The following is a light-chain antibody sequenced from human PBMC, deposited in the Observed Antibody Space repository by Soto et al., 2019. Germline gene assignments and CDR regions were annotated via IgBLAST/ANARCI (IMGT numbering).Light chain of an antibody. CDR2: DVS. J-gene: IGLJ1*01. Sequence: QSALTQPASVSGSPGQSITISCTGTSSDVGAYQYVSWYQQHPGKAPKLMIYDVSNRPSGVSNRFSGSKSGNTASLTISGLQAEDVADYYCSSYTSSSSYVFGTGTKVTVL. V-gene: IGLV2-14*03. CDR1: SSDVGAYQY. CDR3: SSYTSSSSYV.